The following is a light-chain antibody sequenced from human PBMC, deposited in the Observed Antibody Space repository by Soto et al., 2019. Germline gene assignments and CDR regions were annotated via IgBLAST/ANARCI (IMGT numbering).Light chain of an antibody. CDR3: CSYAGTYTWV. CDR2: DIS. CDR1: GRDGRSYNY. J-gene: IGLJ3*02. V-gene: IGLV2-11*01. Sequence: ALSQPCSESVSTVETVAISNTGTGRDGRSYNYLSWSQQYPGKAPKLMIYDISKRPSGGAHRLSGAKSGNRACLTMSGLQVDDEADYCCCSYAGTYTWVFGGGTELTV.